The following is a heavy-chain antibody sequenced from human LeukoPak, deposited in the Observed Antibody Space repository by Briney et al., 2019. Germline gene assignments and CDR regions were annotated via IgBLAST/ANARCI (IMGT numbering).Heavy chain of an antibody. CDR2: IYSGGST. CDR3: ATQLLSDAFNI. Sequence: GGSLRLSCAASGFTVSSNYMSWVRQAPGKGLEWVSVIYSGGSTYYADSVKGRFTISRDNSKNTLYLQMNSLRAEDTAVYYCATQLLSDAFNIWGHGTMVTVSS. CDR1: GFTVSSNY. D-gene: IGHD2-2*01. V-gene: IGHV3-66*02. J-gene: IGHJ3*02.